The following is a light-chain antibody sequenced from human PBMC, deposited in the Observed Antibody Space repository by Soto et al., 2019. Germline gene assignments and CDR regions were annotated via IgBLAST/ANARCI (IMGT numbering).Light chain of an antibody. CDR2: AAS. CDR1: LGISSY. J-gene: IGKJ5*01. V-gene: IGKV1-8*01. CDR3: QQYYSYPQIT. Sequence: AIRMTQSPSSLSASTGDRVTITCRASLGISSYLAWYQQKPGKAPKLLIYAASTLQSGVPSRFSGSGSGTDFTLTISCLQSEDFATYYCQQYYSYPQITFGQGTRLEIK.